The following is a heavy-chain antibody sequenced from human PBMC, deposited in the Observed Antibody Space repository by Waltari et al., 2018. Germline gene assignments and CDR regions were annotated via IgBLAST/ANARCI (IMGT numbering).Heavy chain of an antibody. CDR1: GFTFSSYG. D-gene: IGHD6-19*01. CDR2: IWYDGSNK. Sequence: QVQLVESGGGVVQPGRSLRLSCAASGFTFSSYGMHWVRQAPGKGLEWVAVIWYDGSNKYYADSVKGRFTISRDNSKNTLYLQMNSLRAEDTAVYYCARDSQWLVLSYWGQGTLVTVSS. J-gene: IGHJ4*02. CDR3: ARDSQWLVLSY. V-gene: IGHV3-33*01.